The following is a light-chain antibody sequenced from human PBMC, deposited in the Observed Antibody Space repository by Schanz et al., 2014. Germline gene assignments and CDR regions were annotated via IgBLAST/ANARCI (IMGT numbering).Light chain of an antibody. J-gene: IGLJ2*01. CDR2: DVS. V-gene: IGLV2-14*01. CDR3: NSYRGGSPPVV. CDR1: SSDIGGYNY. Sequence: QSALTQPASMSGSPGQSITISCNGSSSDIGGYNYVSWYQQHPGKAPKLMIYDVSNRPSGISRRFSGSKSGNTASLTISGLQAEDEAHYYCNSYRGGSPPVVFGGGTKLTVL.